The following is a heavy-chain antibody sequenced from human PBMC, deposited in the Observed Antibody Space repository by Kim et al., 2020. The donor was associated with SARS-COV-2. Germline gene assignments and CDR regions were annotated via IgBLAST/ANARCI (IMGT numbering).Heavy chain of an antibody. CDR1: GFTFSSYG. D-gene: IGHD3-10*01. V-gene: IGHV3-30*18. J-gene: IGHJ6*02. Sequence: GGSLRLSCAASGFTFSSYGMHWVRQAPGKGLEWVAVISYDGSNKYYADSVKGRFTISRDNSKNTLYLQMNSLRAEDTAVYYCAKGIYGSGTDYYYGMDVWGQGTTLTVSS. CDR3: AKGIYGSGTDYYYGMDV. CDR2: ISYDGSNK.